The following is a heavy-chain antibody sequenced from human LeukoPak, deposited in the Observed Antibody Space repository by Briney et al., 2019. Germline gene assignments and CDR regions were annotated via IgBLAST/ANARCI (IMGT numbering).Heavy chain of an antibody. V-gene: IGHV3-48*01. J-gene: IGHJ4*02. CDR1: GFPFIEYS. D-gene: IGHD1-1*01. Sequence: GGSLRLSCTASGFPFIEYSMNWVHQVPGKGLEWIAYIGTDSGNTKYADSVRGRFTISADKTKNSLYLQMNSLRVDDTAVYYCARDHNYAFDNWGQGTLVSVAS. CDR2: IGTDSGNT. CDR3: ARDHNYAFDN.